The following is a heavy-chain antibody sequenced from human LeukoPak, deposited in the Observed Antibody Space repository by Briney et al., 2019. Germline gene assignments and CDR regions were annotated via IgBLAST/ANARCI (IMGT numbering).Heavy chain of an antibody. CDR3: ARDRSRVSDY. J-gene: IGHJ4*02. CDR1: AFSLSAYN. Sequence: GGSLRLSCAASAFSLSAYNMNWVRQAPGKGLEWVSSISYTGTYIYYADSVKGRFTISRDNAQNSLYLQMNSLRAEDTAVYYCARDRSRVSDYWGQGTLVTVSS. V-gene: IGHV3-21*01. CDR2: ISYTGTYI.